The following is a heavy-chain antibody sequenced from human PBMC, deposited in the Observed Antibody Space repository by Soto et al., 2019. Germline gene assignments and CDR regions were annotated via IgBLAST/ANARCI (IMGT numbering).Heavy chain of an antibody. CDR2: ISAYNGNT. CDR1: GYTFPSFG. CDR3: ARGSGTYYYDSSGYYDFDY. J-gene: IGHJ4*02. D-gene: IGHD3-22*01. Sequence: QVQLVQSGAEVKKPGASVKVSCKASGYTFPSFGISWGRQAPGQGLEWMGGISAYNGNTNYAQKVQGRVTMTTDTSTSTAYMELRSLRSDDTAVYYCARGSGTYYYDSSGYYDFDYWGQGTLVTVSS. V-gene: IGHV1-18*01.